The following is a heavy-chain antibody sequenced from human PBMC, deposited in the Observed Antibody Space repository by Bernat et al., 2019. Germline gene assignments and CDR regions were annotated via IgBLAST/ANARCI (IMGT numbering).Heavy chain of an antibody. CDR3: ARPRDSNGWYRAFDI. V-gene: IGHV3-30-3*01. J-gene: IGHJ3*02. D-gene: IGHD6-19*01. CDR1: GFTFSSYA. Sequence: QVQLVESGGGVVQPGKSLKLSCTASGFTFSSYAMNWVHQAPGKGLEWVAVISYDGNIKYYADSVKGRFTVSRDNSKTTLYLQMTSLTTEDTAVYYCARPRDSNGWYRAFDIWGQGTMVTVSS. CDR2: ISYDGNIK.